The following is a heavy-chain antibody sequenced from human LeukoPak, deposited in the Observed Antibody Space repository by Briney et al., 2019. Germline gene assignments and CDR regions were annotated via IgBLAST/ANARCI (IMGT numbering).Heavy chain of an antibody. Sequence: SETLSLTCAVYGGSFSGYYWSWIRRPPGKGLEWIGEINHSGSTNYNPSLKSRVTISVDTSKNQFSLKLSSVTAADTAVYYCARGSTSYLIRRYCYGMDVWGQGTTVTVSS. J-gene: IGHJ6*02. CDR3: ARGSTSYLIRRYCYGMDV. V-gene: IGHV4-34*01. CDR1: GGSFSGYY. CDR2: INHSGST. D-gene: IGHD2-2*01.